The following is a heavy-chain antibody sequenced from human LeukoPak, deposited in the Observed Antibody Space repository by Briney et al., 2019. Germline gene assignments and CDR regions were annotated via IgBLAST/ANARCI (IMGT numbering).Heavy chain of an antibody. V-gene: IGHV3-23*01. CDR2: ISGSGGST. Sequence: GGSLRLSCAASGFAFSSYSMNWVRQAPGKGLEWVSAISGSGGSTYYADSVKGRFTISRDNSKNTLYLQMNSLRAGDTAVYYCAADRGGWSYWGQGTLVTVSS. J-gene: IGHJ4*02. D-gene: IGHD6-19*01. CDR1: GFAFSSYS. CDR3: AADRGGWSY.